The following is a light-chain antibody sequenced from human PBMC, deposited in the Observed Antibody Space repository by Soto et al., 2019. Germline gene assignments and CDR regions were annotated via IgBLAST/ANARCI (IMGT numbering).Light chain of an antibody. Sequence: EIVLTQSPGTLSLSPGERATLSCRASQSVSSSYLAWYQQKPGQAPRLLIYGASSRATGIPDRFIGSGSGTDFTLTISRLEPEDFAVYYCQQYGSSFLFGQGTKLEIK. CDR2: GAS. CDR3: QQYGSSFL. V-gene: IGKV3-20*01. J-gene: IGKJ2*01. CDR1: QSVSSSY.